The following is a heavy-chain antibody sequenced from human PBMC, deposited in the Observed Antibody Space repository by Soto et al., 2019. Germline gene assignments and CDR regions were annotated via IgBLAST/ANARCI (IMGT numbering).Heavy chain of an antibody. D-gene: IGHD3-10*01. V-gene: IGHV3-23*01. CDR2: ISYSVGST. CDR1: GFTFSTYA. Sequence: PGGSLRLSCAASGFTFSTYAMTWVRQAAGKGLEWVSTISYSVGSTYYADSVKGRCTISRDNSKNTLHLQMNSLTAEDTAIYYCAKTSGFGELYWGQGTLVTVSS. CDR3: AKTSGFGELY. J-gene: IGHJ4*02.